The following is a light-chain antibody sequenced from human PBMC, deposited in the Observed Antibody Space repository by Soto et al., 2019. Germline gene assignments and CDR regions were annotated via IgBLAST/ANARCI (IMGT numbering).Light chain of an antibody. CDR1: QGISNW. J-gene: IGKJ1*01. CDR2: DVS. V-gene: IGKV1-5*01. CDR3: QQYNTDSPWT. Sequence: DIQMTQSPSTLSASIGDRVTIACRASQGISNWLAWYQQKPGKAPRLLIYDVSGLQSGVPSRFSGSGSGTEFTLTVSNLHLEDFATYYCQQYNTDSPWTFGQGTKVDIK.